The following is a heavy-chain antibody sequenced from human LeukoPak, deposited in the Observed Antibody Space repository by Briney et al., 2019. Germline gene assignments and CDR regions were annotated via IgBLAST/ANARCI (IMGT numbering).Heavy chain of an antibody. CDR3: ATGERMVRGDGVDY. V-gene: IGHV3-66*01. D-gene: IGHD3-10*01. CDR2: IYSGGST. J-gene: IGHJ4*02. Sequence: PGGSLRLFCAASVFTVRNNYMSWAPQAPGKGLEDVSGIYSGGSTFYAGSVKGRFTISRDNSKNTLYLQMNSLRAEDTAVYFCATGERMVRGDGVDYWGQGTLVTVSS. CDR1: VFTVRNNY.